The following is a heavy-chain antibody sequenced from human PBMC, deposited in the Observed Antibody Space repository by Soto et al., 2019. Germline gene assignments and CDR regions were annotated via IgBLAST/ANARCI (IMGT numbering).Heavy chain of an antibody. Sequence: QVQLVESGGSLVKPGRSLRLSCAASGFAFSDYYMSWIRQAPGEGLEWISYISKSGTTKYYAGSVKGRFTISRDNAKNSLFLQMDSLRAEDTAVYYCARDRRYTSGLYYGMDVWGQGTSVTVSS. CDR1: GFAFSDYY. V-gene: IGHV3-11*01. CDR3: ARDRRYTSGLYYGMDV. CDR2: ISKSGTTK. D-gene: IGHD3-10*01. J-gene: IGHJ6*02.